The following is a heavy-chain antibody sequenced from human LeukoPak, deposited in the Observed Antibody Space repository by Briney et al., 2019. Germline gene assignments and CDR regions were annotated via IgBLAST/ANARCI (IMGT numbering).Heavy chain of an antibody. CDR2: IYYSGST. CDR3: AREVGLSGYYDSSGDWYFDL. CDR1: GGSISSGGYY. Sequence: SETLSLTCTVSGGSISSGGYYWSWIRQHPGQGLEWIGYIYYSGSTYYNPSLKSRVTISVDTSKNQFSLKLSSVTAADTAVYYCAREVGLSGYYDSSGDWYFDLWGRGTLVTVSS. D-gene: IGHD3-22*01. V-gene: IGHV4-31*03. J-gene: IGHJ2*01.